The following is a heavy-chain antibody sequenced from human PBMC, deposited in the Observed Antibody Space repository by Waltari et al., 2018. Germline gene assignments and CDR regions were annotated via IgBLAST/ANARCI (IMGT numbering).Heavy chain of an antibody. Sequence: QVQLVQSGAEVKKPGASVKVSCKASGYTFTSYYMHWVRQAPGQGLEWMGIINPSGGSTSYAQKFQGRVTMTRDTSTSTVYMELSSLRSEDTAVYYCARGLSNAWELLWYFDLWGRGTLVTVSS. CDR1: GYTFTSYY. CDR2: INPSGGST. V-gene: IGHV1-46*01. CDR3: ARGLSNAWELLWYFDL. D-gene: IGHD1-26*01. J-gene: IGHJ2*01.